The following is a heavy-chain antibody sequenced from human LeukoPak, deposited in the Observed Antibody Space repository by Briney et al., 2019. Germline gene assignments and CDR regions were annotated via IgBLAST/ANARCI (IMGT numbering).Heavy chain of an antibody. Sequence: SSETLSLTCAVYGGSFSGYYWSWIRQPPGKGLEWIGEINHSGSTNYNPSLKSRVTISVDTSKNQFSLKLSSVTAADTAVYYCARGGDYYGTYYFDYWGQGTLVTVSS. J-gene: IGHJ4*02. CDR1: GGSFSGYY. CDR2: INHSGST. CDR3: ARGGDYYGTYYFDY. D-gene: IGHD4-17*01. V-gene: IGHV4-34*01.